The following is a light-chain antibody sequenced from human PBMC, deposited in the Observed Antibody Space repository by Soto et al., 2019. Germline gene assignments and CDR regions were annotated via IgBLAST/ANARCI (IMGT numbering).Light chain of an antibody. CDR1: QSISSW. CDR3: HQYASSPLP. J-gene: IGKJ4*01. V-gene: IGKV1-5*03. Sequence: DIQMTQSPSTLSASVGDRVTITCRASQSISSWLAWYQQKPGKAPNLLIYKASTLESGVPSRFSGSASATEFTRTVSSLQPDDFPPSYCHQYASSPLPSGGGTKVEIK. CDR2: KAS.